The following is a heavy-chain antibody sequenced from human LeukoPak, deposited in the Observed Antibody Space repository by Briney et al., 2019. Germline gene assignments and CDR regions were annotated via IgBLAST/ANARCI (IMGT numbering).Heavy chain of an antibody. Sequence: SETLSLTCTVSGDSISSGAYYWSWIRQPPGKGLEWIGYFYGSGSASYNPSLKSRVTISVDRSNNQFSLKMSSVTAADTAVYYCVRDIPSGYYDYWGQGILVTVSS. CDR2: FYGSGSA. V-gene: IGHV4-30-2*01. CDR3: VRDIPSGYYDY. D-gene: IGHD3-22*01. J-gene: IGHJ4*02. CDR1: GDSISSGAYY.